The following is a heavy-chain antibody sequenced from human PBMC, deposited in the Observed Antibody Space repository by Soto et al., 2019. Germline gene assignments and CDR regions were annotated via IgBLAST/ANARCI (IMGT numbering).Heavy chain of an antibody. CDR1: GVPFSSCW. D-gene: IGHD6-13*01. Sequence: GGSLRLSCVVSGVPFSSCWMHWVRQAPGKGLVWVSRINSDGSNTDYADSVKGRFIISRDNAKNTLYLQMNSLRVEDTAVYYCASGLVEYSSSWYDYWGQGTLVTVSS. V-gene: IGHV3-74*01. CDR3: ASGLVEYSSSWYDY. J-gene: IGHJ4*02. CDR2: INSDGSNT.